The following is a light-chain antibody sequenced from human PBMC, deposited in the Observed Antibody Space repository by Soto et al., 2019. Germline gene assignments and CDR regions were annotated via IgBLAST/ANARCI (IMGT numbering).Light chain of an antibody. CDR1: QPINSW. CDR2: DAS. Sequence: DVQMTQSPSTLSASVGDRVTITSRASQPINSWLAWFQQKPGEAPQLLIHDASSLESGVPPRFSGIGFGTDFTLTITNLQPEDVSTYYCHQYKTYPFTFGQGTKLEIK. CDR3: HQYKTYPFT. V-gene: IGKV1-5*01. J-gene: IGKJ2*01.